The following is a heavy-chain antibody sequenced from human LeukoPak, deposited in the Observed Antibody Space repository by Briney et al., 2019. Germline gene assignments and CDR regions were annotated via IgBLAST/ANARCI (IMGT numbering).Heavy chain of an antibody. CDR2: ISSSSSYI. CDR1: GFAFSSYS. D-gene: IGHD3-3*01. V-gene: IGHV3-21*01. Sequence: GGSLRLSCAASGFAFSSYSINWVRQAPGKGLEWVSAISSSSSYIYHADSVKGRFTISRDNARNSLYLQMTSLRAEDTAVYYCARLRTNYDFWSGYLVYWGQGTLVTVSS. CDR3: ARLRTNYDFWSGYLVY. J-gene: IGHJ4*02.